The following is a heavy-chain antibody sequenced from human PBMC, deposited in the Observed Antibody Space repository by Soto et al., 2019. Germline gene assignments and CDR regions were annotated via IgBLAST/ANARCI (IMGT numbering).Heavy chain of an antibody. CDR3: ARDQTGITTAGGGRIDP. J-gene: IGHJ5*02. CDR2: VSFDGSNK. V-gene: IGHV3-30-3*01. D-gene: IGHD6-13*01. Sequence: QVQLVESGGGVVQPGRSLRLSCAASGFTFSTHAMHWVRQAPGKGLECVAIVSFDGSNKYYADSVKVRFTISRDNSKNTIYLPMSGLTPEDTAFYFCARDQTGITTAGGGRIDPWGQGTLVTVAS. CDR1: GFTFSTHA.